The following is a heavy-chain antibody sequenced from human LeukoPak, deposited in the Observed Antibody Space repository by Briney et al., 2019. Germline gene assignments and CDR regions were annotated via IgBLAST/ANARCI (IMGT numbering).Heavy chain of an antibody. CDR2: IYYSGST. CDR1: GGSISSYY. J-gene: IGHJ3*02. V-gene: IGHV4-59*01. Sequence: SETLSLTCTVSGGSISSYYWSWIRQPPGKGLEWIGYIYYSGSTNYNPSLKSRVTISVDTSKNQFSLKLSSVTAADTAVYYCARGNDFWSGYSGDAFDIWGQGTMVTVSS. CDR3: ARGNDFWSGYSGDAFDI. D-gene: IGHD3-3*01.